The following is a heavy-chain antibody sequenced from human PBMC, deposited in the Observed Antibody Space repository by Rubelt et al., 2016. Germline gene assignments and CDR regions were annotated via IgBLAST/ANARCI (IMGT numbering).Heavy chain of an antibody. Sequence: QVQLVQSGAEVKKPGASVKVSCKASGYTFTSYGISWVRQAPGQGLEWMGWISAYDGNTNYAQKPQGRVTMTTDTSTGTAYMELRSLRSDDTAVYFCARDQLALYAFDIWGQGTMVTVSS. CDR1: GYTFTSYG. D-gene: IGHD1-1*01. V-gene: IGHV1-18*01. CDR3: ARDQLALYAFDI. CDR2: ISAYDGNT. J-gene: IGHJ3*02.